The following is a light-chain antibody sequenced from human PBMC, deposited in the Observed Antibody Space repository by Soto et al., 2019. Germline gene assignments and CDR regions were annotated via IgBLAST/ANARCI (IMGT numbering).Light chain of an antibody. J-gene: IGKJ5*01. Sequence: DIQMTQSPSSLSASVGDRVTITWRASQGIRNHLGWYQQKPGTAPKRLIYAASRLQSGVPSRFSGSGSGTEFTLTISSLQPEDFATYYCQQSYSTPITFGQGTRLEIK. CDR1: QGIRNH. V-gene: IGKV1-17*01. CDR2: AAS. CDR3: QQSYSTPIT.